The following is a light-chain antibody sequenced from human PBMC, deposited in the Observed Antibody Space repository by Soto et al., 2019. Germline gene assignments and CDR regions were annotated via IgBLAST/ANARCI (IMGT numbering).Light chain of an antibody. CDR2: EVS. CDR1: SSDVGGYNY. J-gene: IGLJ3*02. Sequence: QSALTQPASVSGSPGQSITISCTGTSSDVGGYNYVSWYQQHPGKAPKIMIYEVSNRPSGVSNRFSGSKSGNTASLTISGLQAEDEADYYCSSYTCSSTHWVFGGGTQLTVL. V-gene: IGLV2-14*01. CDR3: SSYTCSSTHWV.